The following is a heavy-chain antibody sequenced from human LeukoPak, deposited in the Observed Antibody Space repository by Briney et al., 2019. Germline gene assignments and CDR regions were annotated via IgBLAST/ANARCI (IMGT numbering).Heavy chain of an antibody. CDR1: GFTFSSYA. Sequence: GRSLRLSCAASGFTFSSYAMHWVRQAPGKGLEWVAVISYDGSNKYYADSVKGRFTISRDNSKNTLYLQMNSLRAEDTAVYYCAKEEGKYQLLDYYYGMDVWGQGTTLTVSS. V-gene: IGHV3-30-3*01. CDR2: ISYDGSNK. J-gene: IGHJ6*02. CDR3: AKEEGKYQLLDYYYGMDV. D-gene: IGHD2-2*01.